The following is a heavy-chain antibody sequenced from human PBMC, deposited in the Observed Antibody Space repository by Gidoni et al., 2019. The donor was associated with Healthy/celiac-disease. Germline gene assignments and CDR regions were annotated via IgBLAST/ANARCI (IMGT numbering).Heavy chain of an antibody. J-gene: IGHJ4*02. CDR2: IYYHGST. CDR3: ARGGYFDWLLGFDY. V-gene: IGHV4-59*01. D-gene: IGHD3-9*01. CDR1: GGSISSYY. Sequence: QVQLQESGPGLVKPSETLSLTCTVSGGSISSYYWSWIRQPPGKGLEWIGYIYYHGSTNYNPSLKRRVTTSVYTAKKQCSLKLSAVTAADTAVYYCARGGYFDWLLGFDYWGQGTLVTVSS.